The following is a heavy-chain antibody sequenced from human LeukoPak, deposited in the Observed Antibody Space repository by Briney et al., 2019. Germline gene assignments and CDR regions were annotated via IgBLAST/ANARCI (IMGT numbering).Heavy chain of an antibody. V-gene: IGHV4-59*01. D-gene: IGHD6-19*01. CDR2: IHYSGST. CDR1: GGSISSYY. J-gene: IGHJ4*02. CDR3: ARDGVAGGFDY. Sequence: PSETLSLTCTVSGGSISSYYWNWIRHAPGKGLEWIGYIHYSGSTNHNSSLKSRVTISVDTSKNQYSLKLSSVTAADTAVYYCARDGVAGGFDYWGQGTLVTVSS.